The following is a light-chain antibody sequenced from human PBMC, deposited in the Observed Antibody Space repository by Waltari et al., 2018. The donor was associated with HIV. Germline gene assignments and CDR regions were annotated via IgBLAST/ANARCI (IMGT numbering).Light chain of an antibody. CDR1: QIGSKN. CDR3: QVWDSDAYV. J-gene: IGLJ1*01. CDR2: LDK. Sequence: SYVLTQPPSVSVAPGKTATLTCAGNQIGSKNVTWDQQRPGQAPVLVINLDKQRPSGIPERFSGSNSGGSAALTITEVEAGDEADYYCQVWDSDAYVFGPGTRLTV. V-gene: IGLV3-21*01.